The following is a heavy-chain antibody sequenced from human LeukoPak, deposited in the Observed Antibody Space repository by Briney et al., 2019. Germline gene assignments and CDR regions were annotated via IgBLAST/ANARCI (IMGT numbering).Heavy chain of an antibody. CDR2: ISSSSSYI. Sequence: RGSLRLSCAASGFTFSRYSKHWVPQAPGKGLEWVSSISSSSSYIYYADSVKGRFSISRDNAKNSLYLQMSSRRAEDTAVYYCARRGYWGQGTLVTVSS. J-gene: IGHJ4*02. CDR1: GFTFSRYS. CDR3: ARRGY. V-gene: IGHV3-21*01.